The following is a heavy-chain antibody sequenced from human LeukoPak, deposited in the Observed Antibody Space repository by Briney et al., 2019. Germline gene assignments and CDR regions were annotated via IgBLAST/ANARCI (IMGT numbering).Heavy chain of an antibody. D-gene: IGHD2-21*02. CDR2: IKQDGSEK. Sequence: GSLRLSCAASGFTFSSYWMSWVRQAPGKGLEWVANIKQDGSEKYYVDSVKGRFTISRDNAKNSLYLQMNSLRAEDTAVYYCLCGGDCYSGIDYWGQGTLVTVSS. V-gene: IGHV3-7*03. J-gene: IGHJ4*02. CDR3: LCGGDCYSGIDY. CDR1: GFTFSSYW.